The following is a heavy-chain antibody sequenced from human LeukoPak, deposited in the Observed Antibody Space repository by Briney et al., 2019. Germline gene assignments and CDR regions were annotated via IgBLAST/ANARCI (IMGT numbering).Heavy chain of an antibody. V-gene: IGHV4-39*02. CDR1: GGSISSSSYY. J-gene: IGHJ4*02. CDR2: IYYSGST. D-gene: IGHD3-3*01. CDR3: ARDPIRGDFWSGYRFFDY. Sequence: SETLSLTCTVSGGSISSSSYYWGWIRQPPGKGLEWIGSIYYSGSTYYNPSLKSRVTISVDTSKNQFSLKLSSVTAADTAVYYCARDPIRGDFWSGYRFFDYWGQGTLVTVSS.